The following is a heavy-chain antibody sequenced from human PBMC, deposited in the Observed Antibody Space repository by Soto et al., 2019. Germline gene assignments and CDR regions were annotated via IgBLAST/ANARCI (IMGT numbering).Heavy chain of an antibody. Sequence: SETLSLTCTVSGGSISSSSYYWGWIRQPPGKGLEWIGSIYYSGSTYYNPSLKSRVTISVDTSKNQFSLKLSSVTAADTAVYYCARLGGLSESYGDYETPFDYWGQGTLVTVSS. J-gene: IGHJ4*02. CDR3: ARLGGLSESYGDYETPFDY. CDR2: IYYSGST. D-gene: IGHD4-17*01. CDR1: GGSISSSSYY. V-gene: IGHV4-39*01.